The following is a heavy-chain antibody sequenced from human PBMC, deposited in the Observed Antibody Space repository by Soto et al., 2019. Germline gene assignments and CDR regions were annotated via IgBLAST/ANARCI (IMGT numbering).Heavy chain of an antibody. V-gene: IGHV4-59*01. Sequence: QVLLQESGPGLVKPSETLSLTCTVSGGSISSYYWNWIRQPPGKGLEWIGYIHYSGSTNYNPSLKSRVTISVDTSKNQFSLKLSSVTAADTAVYYCATGRFSAMIRGVIMFAPWGQGTLVTVSS. J-gene: IGHJ5*02. CDR3: ATGRFSAMIRGVIMFAP. CDR1: GGSISSYY. D-gene: IGHD3-10*01. CDR2: IHYSGST.